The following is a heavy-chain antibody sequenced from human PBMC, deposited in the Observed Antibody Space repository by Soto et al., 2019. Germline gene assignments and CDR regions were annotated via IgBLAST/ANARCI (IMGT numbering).Heavy chain of an antibody. CDR2: INHSGST. J-gene: IGHJ3*02. V-gene: IGHV4-34*01. CDR1: GGSFSGYY. D-gene: IGHD2-15*01. CDR3: AIGDYFSGGSCQDLRDAFDI. Sequence: SETLSLTCAVYGGSFSGYYWSWIRQPPGKGLDWIGEINHSGSTNYNPSLKSRVTISVDTSKNQFSLKLSSVTAADTAVYYCAIGDYFSGGSCQDLRDAFDIWGQGKMVTVSS.